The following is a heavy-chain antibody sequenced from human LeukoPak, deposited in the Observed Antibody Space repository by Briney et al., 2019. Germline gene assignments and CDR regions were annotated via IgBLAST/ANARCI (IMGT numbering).Heavy chain of an antibody. CDR3: ARVYNRGSGYENWFDP. CDR2: ISAYNGNT. CDR1: GYTFTSYG. D-gene: IGHD3-3*01. V-gene: IGHV1-18*01. J-gene: IGHJ5*02. Sequence: GASVKVSCKASGYTFTSYGISWVRQAPGQRLEWMGWISAYNGNTNYAQKVQGRVTMTTDTSTSTAYMELRSLRSDDTAVYYCARVYNRGSGYENWFDPWGQGTLVTVSS.